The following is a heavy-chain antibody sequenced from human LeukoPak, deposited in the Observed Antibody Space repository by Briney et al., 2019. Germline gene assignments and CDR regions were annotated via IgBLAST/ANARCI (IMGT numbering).Heavy chain of an antibody. J-gene: IGHJ4*02. CDR2: IWDGTNSK. CDR3: AKDYEGASNF. CDR1: GFTFSSYG. D-gene: IGHD1-26*01. V-gene: IGHV3-30*02. Sequence: GGSLRLSCAASGFTFSSYGMHWVRQAPGKGLEWVASIWDGTNSKYNTDSVKGRFTISRDNSKNTLYLQMNSLSAEDTAVYYCAKDYEGASNFWGQGTLVIVSS.